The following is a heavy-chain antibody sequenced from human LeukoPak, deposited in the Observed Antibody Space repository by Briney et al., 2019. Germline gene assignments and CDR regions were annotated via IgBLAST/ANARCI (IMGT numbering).Heavy chain of an antibody. CDR2: IYYSGST. J-gene: IGHJ4*02. V-gene: IGHV4-59*01. CDR3: ARAHSSSWYMDY. CDR1: GGSISSYY. D-gene: IGHD6-13*01. Sequence: PSETLSLTCSVSGGSISSYYWSWIRQPPGKGLEWIGYIYYSGSTNYNPSLKSRVTISVDTSENQLSLKLSSVTAAGTAVYYCARAHSSSWYMDYWGQGTLVTVSS.